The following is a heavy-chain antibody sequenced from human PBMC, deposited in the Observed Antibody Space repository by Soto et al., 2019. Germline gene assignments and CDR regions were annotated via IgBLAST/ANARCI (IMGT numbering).Heavy chain of an antibody. Sequence: SETLSLTCTVSGDSISRRSYYWGWIRQPPGKGLEWIGNIYYSGSAYYNPSLESRVTMSVDTSKNQFSLNLSSVTAADTAVYYCARPLSYGKSVDFDSWGQGTLVTVSS. J-gene: IGHJ4*02. CDR2: IYYSGSA. V-gene: IGHV4-39*01. CDR3: ARPLSYGKSVDFDS. D-gene: IGHD5-18*01. CDR1: GDSISRRSYY.